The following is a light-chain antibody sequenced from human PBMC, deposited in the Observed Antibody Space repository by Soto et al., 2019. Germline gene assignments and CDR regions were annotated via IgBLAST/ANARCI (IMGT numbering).Light chain of an antibody. CDR1: QTVYSY. J-gene: IGKJ4*01. CDR2: DAS. Sequence: IELTQSPATLSLSPGESATLSCWASQTVYSYLAWYQQKPGQAPRLLIYDASSRATGSPARFSSSGSGADFILPISSLEPSDFAVDYCWQRRVWPLTFGGGTKVEIK. V-gene: IGKV3-11*01. CDR3: WQRRVWPLT.